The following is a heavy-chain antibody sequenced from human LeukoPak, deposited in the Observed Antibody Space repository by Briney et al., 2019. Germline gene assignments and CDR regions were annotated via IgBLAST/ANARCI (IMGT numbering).Heavy chain of an antibody. J-gene: IGHJ4*02. Sequence: SETLSLTCTVSGGPIDRHYWSWIRQPPGKGLEWIGYVFYPGSTNYNPSLKSRVTMSLDTYRDQFSLRLTSVTAADTAIYYFASRPAGSTWYGVFDYWSQGTLVTVSS. V-gene: IGHV4-59*11. CDR1: GGPIDRHY. CDR3: ASRPAGSTWYGVFDY. D-gene: IGHD6-13*01. CDR2: VFYPGST.